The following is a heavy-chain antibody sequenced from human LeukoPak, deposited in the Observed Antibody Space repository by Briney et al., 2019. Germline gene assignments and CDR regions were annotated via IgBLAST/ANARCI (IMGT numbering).Heavy chain of an antibody. CDR2: IYPGDSDT. CDR1: GYSFTSYW. J-gene: IGHJ4*02. V-gene: IGHV5-51*01. CDR3: ARGGSGTYYDWYFDY. Sequence: GESLKISCKGSGYSFTSYWIGWVRQMPGKGLEWMGIIYPGDSDTRYSPSFQGQVTISADKSISTAYLQWSSLKASDTAMFYCARGGSGTYYDWYFDYWGQGTLITVSS. D-gene: IGHD1-26*01.